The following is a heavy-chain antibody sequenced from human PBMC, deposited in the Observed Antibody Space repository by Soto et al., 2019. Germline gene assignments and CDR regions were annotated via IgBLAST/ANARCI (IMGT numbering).Heavy chain of an antibody. CDR1: GGTFSSYA. CDR3: AKMTTVVTPAGNYYYGMDV. J-gene: IGHJ6*02. CDR2: IIPIFGTA. Sequence: SVKVSCKASGGTFSSYAISWVRQAPGQGLEWMGGIIPIFGTANYAQKFQGRVTITADESTSTAYMELSSLRSEDTAVYYCAKMTTVVTPAGNYYYGMDVWGQGTTVTVSS. V-gene: IGHV1-69*13. D-gene: IGHD4-17*01.